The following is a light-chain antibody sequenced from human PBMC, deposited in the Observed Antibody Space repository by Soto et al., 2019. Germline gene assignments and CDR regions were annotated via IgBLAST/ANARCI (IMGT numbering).Light chain of an antibody. J-gene: IGLJ1*01. Sequence: QSALTQPASVSGSPGQSITISCTGASSDLGDYNYVSWYQQHPGKAPKLMIYDVSSRNSGVSDLFSGSKSCNTASLTISGLQAEDEADYYCTSYTTTGTYVFATGTKVTVL. CDR3: TSYTTTGTYV. CDR1: SSDLGDYNY. V-gene: IGLV2-14*03. CDR2: DVS.